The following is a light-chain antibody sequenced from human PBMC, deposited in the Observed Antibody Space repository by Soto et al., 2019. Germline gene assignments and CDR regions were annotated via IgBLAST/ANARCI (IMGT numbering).Light chain of an antibody. J-gene: IGKJ2*01. V-gene: IGKV3-20*01. CDR1: QSVSSGY. Sequence: EIVLTQSPGTLSLSAGERATLSCRASQSVSSGYLAWYQQKPGQAPRLLMYGASRRATGFPDRFSGSGSGTDFTLTISRLEPEYFAVYYCQQYGSSPYTFGQGAKLEIK. CDR2: GAS. CDR3: QQYGSSPYT.